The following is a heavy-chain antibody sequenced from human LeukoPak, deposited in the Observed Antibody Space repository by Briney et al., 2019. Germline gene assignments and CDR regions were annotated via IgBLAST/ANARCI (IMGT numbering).Heavy chain of an antibody. CDR3: AKALSAYTMIVVVITNNFDY. Sequence: PGGSLRLSCAASGFTFNSFAMTWVRQAPGKGLEWVSAISGSGGSTYYADSVKGRFTISRDNSKNTLYLQVNSLRAEDTAVYYCAKALSAYTMIVVVITNNFDYWGQGTLVTVSS. J-gene: IGHJ4*02. CDR2: ISGSGGST. V-gene: IGHV3-23*01. D-gene: IGHD3-22*01. CDR1: GFTFNSFA.